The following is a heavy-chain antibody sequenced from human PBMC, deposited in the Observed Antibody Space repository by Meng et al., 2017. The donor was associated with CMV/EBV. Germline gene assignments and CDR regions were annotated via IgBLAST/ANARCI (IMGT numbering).Heavy chain of an antibody. CDR2: IYWNDDK. V-gene: IGHV2-5*01. CDR3: AHVGSNSSSWSTCFDY. J-gene: IGHJ4*02. CDR1: VFPLSTSGVG. D-gene: IGHD6-13*01. Sequence: SGPTLVKPTHPLTLTCTFSVFPLSTSGVGVGWIRQPPGKSLEWLALIYWNDDKRYSPSLMSSLTITKATYKNQVVLTMTNMDQVDTATYYGAHVGSNSSSWSTCFDYWGQGTLVTVSS.